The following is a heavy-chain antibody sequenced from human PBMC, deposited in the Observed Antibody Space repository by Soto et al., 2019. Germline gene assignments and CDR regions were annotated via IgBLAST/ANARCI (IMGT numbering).Heavy chain of an antibody. CDR2: IIHSEST. J-gene: IGHJ6*02. CDR1: GASLSDNY. Sequence: SETLSLTCAVYGASLSDNYCNWVRQPPGKGLEWIGEIIHSESTKYNPSLKSRVTISVDTSKNQFSLKLSSVTAADTAVYYCARQRPTDGRWEFANYYGMDVWGQGTPVTVSS. D-gene: IGHD1-26*01. V-gene: IGHV4-34*12. CDR3: ARQRPTDGRWEFANYYGMDV.